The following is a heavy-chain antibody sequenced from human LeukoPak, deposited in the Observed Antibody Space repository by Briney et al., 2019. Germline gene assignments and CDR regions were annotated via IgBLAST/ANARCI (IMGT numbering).Heavy chain of an antibody. CDR2: VYTSGST. Sequence: SDTLSLTCTVSGRSISSGSYYWRWIRQPAGKGPEWIGRVYTSGSTNYNPAHKTRLNIRGDTSKTQLSLKRPSVTATDAAVYYCAREIYGDYGAFDYWGQGNLVTVSS. J-gene: IGHJ4*02. CDR3: AREIYGDYGAFDY. CDR1: GRSISSGSYY. V-gene: IGHV4-61*02. D-gene: IGHD4-17*01.